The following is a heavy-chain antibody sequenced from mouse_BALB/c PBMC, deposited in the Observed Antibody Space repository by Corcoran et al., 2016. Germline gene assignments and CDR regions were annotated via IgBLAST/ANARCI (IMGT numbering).Heavy chain of an antibody. Sequence: QIQLVQSGPELKKPGATVKISCKASGYTFTNCGMNWVKQAPGKGLKWMGWINTYTGEPTYADDFKGRFAFSLETSASTAYLQINNLKNEDTATYFCARQYGNFYAMDYWGQGTSVTVSS. J-gene: IGHJ4*01. CDR3: ARQYGNFYAMDY. CDR2: INTYTGEP. CDR1: GYTFTNCG. V-gene: IGHV9-3-1*01. D-gene: IGHD2-10*02.